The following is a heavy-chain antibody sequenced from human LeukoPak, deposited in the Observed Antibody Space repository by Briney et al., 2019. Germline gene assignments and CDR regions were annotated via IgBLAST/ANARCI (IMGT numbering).Heavy chain of an antibody. CDR1: GDSFSSNSAA. CDR3: ARTYGGNNDY. D-gene: IGHD4-23*01. Sequence: SQTLSLTCAISGDSFSSNSAAWTWIRQSPSRGLEWLGRTYYRSKLHNDYAVSVKSRITINPDTSKNQFSLQLKSVTPEDTAVYYCARTYGGNNDYWGQGTLVTVSS. CDR2: TYYRSKLHN. J-gene: IGHJ4*02. V-gene: IGHV6-1*01.